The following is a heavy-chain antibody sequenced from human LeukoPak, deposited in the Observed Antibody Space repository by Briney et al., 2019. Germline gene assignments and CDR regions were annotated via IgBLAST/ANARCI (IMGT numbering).Heavy chain of an antibody. J-gene: IGHJ6*03. D-gene: IGHD6-19*01. CDR2: ISPNGADT. CDR3: ARAAIAVAGDYHYHYMDV. CDR1: GYTFTGHY. V-gene: IGHV1-2*02. Sequence: GSVKVFCKASGYTFTGHYMHWVRQAPGQGLEWMGWISPNGADTDYAQRFQGRVTMTRDTSISTAYMELSRLRSDDTAVYYCARAAIAVAGDYHYHYMDVWGKGTTVTVSS.